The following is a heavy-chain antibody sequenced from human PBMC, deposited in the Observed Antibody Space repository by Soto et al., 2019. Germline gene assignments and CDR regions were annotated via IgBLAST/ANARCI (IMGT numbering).Heavy chain of an antibody. V-gene: IGHV3-23*01. CDR1: GFTFSRDG. CDR3: AKERATTTAFDY. CDR2: ITDNGGST. J-gene: IGHJ4*02. Sequence: SLRLSGAASGFTFSRDGMIWFRQAPGKGLEWVSLITDNGGSTYYADSVKGRFTISRDNTKNTLFLQMNSLRAEDTAVYYCAKERATTTAFDYWGQGALVTVSS. D-gene: IGHD4-17*01.